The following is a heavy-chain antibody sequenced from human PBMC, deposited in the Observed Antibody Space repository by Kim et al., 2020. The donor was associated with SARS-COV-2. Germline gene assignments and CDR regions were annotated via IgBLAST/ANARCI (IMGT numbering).Heavy chain of an antibody. Sequence: GGSLRLSCAASGFTFSSYGMHWVRQAPGKGLEWVAVISYDGSNKYYADSVKGRFTISRDNSKNTLYLQMNSLRAEDTAVYYCAKDVRSWYSHYYYGMDVWGQGTTVTVSS. CDR2: ISYDGSNK. D-gene: IGHD6-13*01. J-gene: IGHJ6*02. V-gene: IGHV3-30*18. CDR1: GFTFSSYG. CDR3: AKDVRSWYSHYYYGMDV.